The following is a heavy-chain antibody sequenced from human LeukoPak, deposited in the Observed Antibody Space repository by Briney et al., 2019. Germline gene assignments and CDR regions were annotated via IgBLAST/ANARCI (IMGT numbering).Heavy chain of an antibody. J-gene: IGHJ4*02. CDR2: ISSSGSTI. V-gene: IGHV3-48*03. Sequence: GGSLRFSFAASGFTFSSYEMNWVRQAPGKGLEWVSYISSSGSTIYYADSVKGRFTISRDNAKNSLYLQMNSLRAEDTAVYYCARDEYSSGWYDYWGQGTLVTVSS. CDR1: GFTFSSYE. D-gene: IGHD6-19*01. CDR3: ARDEYSSGWYDY.